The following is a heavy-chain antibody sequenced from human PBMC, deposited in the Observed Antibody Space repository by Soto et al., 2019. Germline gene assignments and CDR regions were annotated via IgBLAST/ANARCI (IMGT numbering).Heavy chain of an antibody. D-gene: IGHD3-16*02. V-gene: IGHV3-33*01. J-gene: IGHJ4*02. CDR1: GFTFSSYG. CDR3: ASLYDYVWGSYRPVS. Sequence: GGSLRLSCAASGFTFSSYGMHWVRQAPGKGLEWVAVIWYDGSNKYYADSVKGRFTISRDNSKNTLYLQMNSLRAEDTAVYYCASLYDYVWGSYRPVSRGQGTLVNIAS. CDR2: IWYDGSNK.